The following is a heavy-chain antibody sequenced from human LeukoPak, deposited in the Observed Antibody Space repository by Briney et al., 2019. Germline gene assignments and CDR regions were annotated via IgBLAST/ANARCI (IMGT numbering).Heavy chain of an antibody. V-gene: IGHV4-4*07. CDR3: ARDSDFWSGLYYYYGMDV. CDR1: GGSISSYY. D-gene: IGHD3-3*01. CDR2: IYTSGST. J-gene: IGHJ6*02. Sequence: SETLSLTCTVSGGSISSYYWSWIRQPAGKGLGWIGRIYTSGSTNYYPSLKSRVTMSVDTSKNQFSLKLSSVTAADTAVYYCARDSDFWSGLYYYYGMDVWGQGTTVTVSS.